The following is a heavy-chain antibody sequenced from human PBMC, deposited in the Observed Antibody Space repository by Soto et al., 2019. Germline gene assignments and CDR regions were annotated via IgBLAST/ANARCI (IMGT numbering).Heavy chain of an antibody. J-gene: IGHJ4*02. V-gene: IGHV3-23*01. CDR1: GFTFGSSG. CDR2: WSGSGGST. D-gene: IGHD5-12*01. Sequence: EVQLLESGGGLVQPGGSLRLSCAASGFTFGSSGMSWVRQAPGKGLEWISGWSGSGGSTYYADSVKGRFTISRDTSKSTLYLQMHSLRVEDTAVYYCAKDSGYDHTDWGQGTLVTVSS. CDR3: AKDSGYDHTD.